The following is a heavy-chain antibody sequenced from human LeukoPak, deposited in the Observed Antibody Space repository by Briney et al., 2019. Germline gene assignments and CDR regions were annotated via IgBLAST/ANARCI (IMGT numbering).Heavy chain of an antibody. CDR3: ARERHVAILHAGAFDI. J-gene: IGHJ3*02. CDR1: GFTFSIYF. D-gene: IGHD2-21*01. Sequence: PGRSLRLSCAPSGFTFSIYFMHSVRQAPGKWLEWVADIASDGSHTIHVASVEGRLTISRDNSKNTLYLQMNRLRAEDTAVYFCARERHVAILHAGAFDIWGQGTMVTVSS. V-gene: IGHV3-30-3*01. CDR2: IASDGSHT.